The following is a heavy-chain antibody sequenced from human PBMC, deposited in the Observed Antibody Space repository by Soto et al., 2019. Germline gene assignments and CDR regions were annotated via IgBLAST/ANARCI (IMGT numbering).Heavy chain of an antibody. J-gene: IGHJ4*02. CDR1: GFTFSSYA. D-gene: IGHD2-15*01. Sequence: EVQLLESGGGLVQPGGSLRLSCAASGFTFSSYAMSWVRQAPGKGLEWVSAISGSGGSTYYADSVKGRFTISRDNCKNTLYLQMNSLRAEDTAVYYCAKDFCSGGSCYVYDYWGQGTLVTVSS. CDR2: ISGSGGST. CDR3: AKDFCSGGSCYVYDY. V-gene: IGHV3-23*01.